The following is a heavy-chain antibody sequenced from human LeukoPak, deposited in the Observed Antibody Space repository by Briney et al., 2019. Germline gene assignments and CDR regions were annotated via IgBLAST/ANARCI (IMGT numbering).Heavy chain of an antibody. J-gene: IGHJ4*02. D-gene: IGHD6-13*01. Sequence: PSETLSLTCTVSGGSISSGVYYWSWIRQPPGKGLEWIGYIYYSRSAYYNPSLKSRVTISVDTSKNQFSLKLSSVTAADTAVYYCARVYSNSWPGYYFDYWGQGTLVTVSS. CDR1: GGSISSGVYY. V-gene: IGHV4-30-4*08. CDR2: IYYSRSA. CDR3: ARVYSNSWPGYYFDY.